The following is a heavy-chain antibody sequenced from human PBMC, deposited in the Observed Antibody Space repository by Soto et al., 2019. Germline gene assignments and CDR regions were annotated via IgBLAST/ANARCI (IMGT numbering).Heavy chain of an antibody. V-gene: IGHV3-21*01. Sequence: EVQLVESGGGLVKPGGSLRLSCAASGFTFSSYSMNWVRQAPGKGLEWVSSISSSSSYIYYADSVKGRFTISRDNAKNSLYLQMNSLRAEDTAVYYCARDLSVPWELPNHDAFDIWGQGTMVTVSS. CDR2: ISSSSSYI. D-gene: IGHD1-26*01. CDR1: GFTFSSYS. J-gene: IGHJ3*02. CDR3: ARDLSVPWELPNHDAFDI.